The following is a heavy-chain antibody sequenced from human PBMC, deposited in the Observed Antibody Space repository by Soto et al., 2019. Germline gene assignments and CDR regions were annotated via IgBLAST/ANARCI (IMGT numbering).Heavy chain of an antibody. V-gene: IGHV3-23*01. Sequence: EVQLLESGGGLVQPGGSLRLSCAAAGFTFSSYAMSWVLQAPGKGLEWVPAISGRGGSTYYADYVKGLFTISRDNSKNTLYMQRNIMRAEDTAVYYCAKAPKGEYGDYAFDIWGQGTMVTVSS. J-gene: IGHJ3*02. CDR3: AKAPKGEYGDYAFDI. CDR1: GFTFSSYA. D-gene: IGHD4-17*01. CDR2: ISGRGGST.